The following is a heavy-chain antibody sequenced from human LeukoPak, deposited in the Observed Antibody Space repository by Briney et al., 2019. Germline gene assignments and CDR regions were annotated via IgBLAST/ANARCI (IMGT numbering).Heavy chain of an antibody. Sequence: ASVKVSCKASEGTFSSYAISWVRQAPGQGLEWMGGIIPIFGTANYAQKFQGRVTITADESTSTAYMELSSLRSEDTAVYYCARVRSPQWLSSGWYYFDYWGQGTLVTVSS. V-gene: IGHV1-69*13. CDR3: ARVRSPQWLSSGWYYFDY. D-gene: IGHD6-19*01. J-gene: IGHJ4*02. CDR2: IIPIFGTA. CDR1: EGTFSSYA.